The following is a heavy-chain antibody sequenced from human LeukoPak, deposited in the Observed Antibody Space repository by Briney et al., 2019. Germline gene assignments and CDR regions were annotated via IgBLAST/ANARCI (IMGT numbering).Heavy chain of an antibody. D-gene: IGHD1-26*01. CDR2: IIPIFGTA. Sequence: GSSVKVSCKPSGGTFSSYAISWVRQAPGQGLEWMGGIIPIFGTANYAQKFQGRVTITTDESTSTAYMELSSLRSEDTAVYYCARGSGNYGAFDIWGQGAMVTVSS. J-gene: IGHJ3*02. CDR3: ARGSGNYGAFDI. CDR1: GGTFSSYA. V-gene: IGHV1-69*05.